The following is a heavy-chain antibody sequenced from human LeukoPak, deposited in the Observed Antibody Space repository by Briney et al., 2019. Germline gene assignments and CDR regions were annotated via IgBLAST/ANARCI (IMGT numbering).Heavy chain of an antibody. J-gene: IGHJ4*02. CDR3: AGGKSSREGLGGYDPFDY. D-gene: IGHD5-12*01. V-gene: IGHV4-39*07. CDR1: GGSISSSSYY. CDR2: IYYSGST. Sequence: SETLSLTCTVSGGSISSSSYYWGWIRQPPGKGLEWIGSIYYSGSTYYNPSLKSRVTISVDTSKNQFSLKLSSVTAADTAVYYCAGGKSSREGLGGYDPFDYWGQGTLVTVSS.